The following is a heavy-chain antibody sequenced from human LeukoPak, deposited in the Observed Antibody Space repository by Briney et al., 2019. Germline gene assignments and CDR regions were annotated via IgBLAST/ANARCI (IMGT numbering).Heavy chain of an antibody. Sequence: QPGGSLRLSCAASGFTFSSYCMSWVRQAPGKGLEWVANIKQDGSEKYYVDSVKGRFTISRDNAKNSLYLQMNSLRAEDTAVYYCARDRDYGSGSYLYWGQGTLVTVSS. CDR2: IKQDGSEK. CDR3: ARDRDYGSGSYLY. D-gene: IGHD3-10*01. CDR1: GFTFSSYC. J-gene: IGHJ4*02. V-gene: IGHV3-7*01.